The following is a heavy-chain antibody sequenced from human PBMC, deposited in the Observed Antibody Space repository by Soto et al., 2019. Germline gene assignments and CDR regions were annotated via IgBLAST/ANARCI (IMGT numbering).Heavy chain of an antibody. Sequence: QVHLVESGGGVGQPGRSLRLSCAASGFTFNSYAMHWVRQAPGKGLEWVAVISYDGSNRYHADSVKGRFSISRDNSKNTLYLQMNSLRTEDTAVYFCAKSRARLLGAFDLWGRGTLVTVSS. CDR1: GFTFNSYA. V-gene: IGHV3-30*18. CDR2: ISYDGSNR. D-gene: IGHD3-10*01. CDR3: AKSRARLLGAFDL. J-gene: IGHJ3*01.